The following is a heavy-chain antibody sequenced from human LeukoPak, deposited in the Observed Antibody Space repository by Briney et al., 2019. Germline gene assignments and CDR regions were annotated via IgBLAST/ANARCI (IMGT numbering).Heavy chain of an antibody. Sequence: GGSLRLSCAASGFTFSSYAMHWVRQAPGKGLEWVAVISYDGSNKYYADSVKGRFTISRDNSKNALYLQMNSLRAEDTAVYYCARYSGYDYGGYYFDYWGQGTLVTVSS. CDR1: GFTFSSYA. D-gene: IGHD5-12*01. CDR2: ISYDGSNK. V-gene: IGHV3-30-3*01. CDR3: ARYSGYDYGGYYFDY. J-gene: IGHJ4*02.